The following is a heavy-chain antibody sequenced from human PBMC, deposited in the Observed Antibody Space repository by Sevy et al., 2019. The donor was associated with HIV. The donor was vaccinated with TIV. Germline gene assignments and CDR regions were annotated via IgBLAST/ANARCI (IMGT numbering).Heavy chain of an antibody. CDR1: GFTFSDYY. Sequence: GGSLRLSCAASGFTFSDYYMSWIRQAPGKGLEWVSYISSSGSTIYYADSVKGRFTISRDNAKNSLYLQMNSLRAEDTAVYYCARFPDKPLAAMSGTTVDYWGQGTLVTVSS. CDR3: ARFPDKPLAAMSGTTVDY. V-gene: IGHV3-11*01. CDR2: ISSSGSTI. J-gene: IGHJ4*02. D-gene: IGHD1-7*01.